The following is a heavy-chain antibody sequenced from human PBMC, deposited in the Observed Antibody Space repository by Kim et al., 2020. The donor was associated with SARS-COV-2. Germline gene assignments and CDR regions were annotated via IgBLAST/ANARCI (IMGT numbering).Heavy chain of an antibody. V-gene: IGHV3-30*09. D-gene: IGHD1-26*01. Sequence: GGSLRLSCAASGFTFSSYAMHWVRQAPGKGLEWVAVISYDGSNKYYADSLKGRFAISRANSKNTLYLQMNSLRAEDTAVYFCARPYSGSYYSWFDPWGQGTLVTVSS. CDR2: ISYDGSNK. J-gene: IGHJ5*02. CDR3: ARPYSGSYYSWFDP. CDR1: GFTFSSYA.